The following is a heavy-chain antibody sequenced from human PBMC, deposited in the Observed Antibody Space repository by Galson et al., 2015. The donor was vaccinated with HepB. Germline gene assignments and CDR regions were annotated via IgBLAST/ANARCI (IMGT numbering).Heavy chain of an antibody. Sequence: SLRLSCAASGFTFSAHAMHWVRQAPDKGLEWVASMSSDPNDNTHADFVTGRFTISRDNSKNFLYLQMNSLRSEDTAVYYCARDRHSYGGHAFDFWGQGTQVTVSS. J-gene: IGHJ4*02. D-gene: IGHD4-23*01. V-gene: IGHV3-30*04. CDR3: ARDRHSYGGHAFDF. CDR2: MSSDPNDN. CDR1: GFTFSAHA.